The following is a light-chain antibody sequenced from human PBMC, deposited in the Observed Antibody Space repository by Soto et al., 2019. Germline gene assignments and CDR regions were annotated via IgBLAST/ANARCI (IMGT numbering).Light chain of an antibody. CDR3: SSYAGSNNLGV. CDR2: EVS. V-gene: IGLV2-8*01. CDR1: SSDVGGYNY. J-gene: IGLJ1*01. Sequence: LTQPPSASGSPGQSVTISCTGTSSDVGGYNYVSWYQQHPGKAPKLMIYEVSKRPSGVPDRFSGSKSGNTASLTVSGLQAEDEADYYCSSYAGSNNLGVFGTGTKVTVL.